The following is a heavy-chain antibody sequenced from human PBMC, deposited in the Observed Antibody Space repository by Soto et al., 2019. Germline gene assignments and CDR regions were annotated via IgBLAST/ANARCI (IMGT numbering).Heavy chain of an antibody. J-gene: IGHJ5*02. Sequence: SETMYITCTICSGCISSADYYWTWIRQFPGKGLEWIAYIYSSGTTHYNPSLKSRATISLDTSNNQFSLEVKSATAADTAVYYCARMGLHLGELSRNWFDPWGQGSLVTVSS. CDR1: SGCISSADYY. V-gene: IGHV4-31*03. CDR3: ARMGLHLGELSRNWFDP. D-gene: IGHD3-16*02. CDR2: IYSSGTT.